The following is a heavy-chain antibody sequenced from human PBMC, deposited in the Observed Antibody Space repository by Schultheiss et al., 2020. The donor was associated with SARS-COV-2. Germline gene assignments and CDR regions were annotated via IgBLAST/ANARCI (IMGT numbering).Heavy chain of an antibody. V-gene: IGHV1-8*02. D-gene: IGHD6-13*01. CDR2: INPNTGDT. CDR3: ARGCEIAAAVDY. J-gene: IGHJ4*02. CDR1: GYTFTSYG. Sequence: ASVKVSCKASGYTFTSYGISWVRQAPGQGLEWMGWINPNTGDTSYAQKFQGWVTMTRNTSISTAYMELSSLRSEDTAVYYCARGCEIAAAVDYWGQGTLVTVSS.